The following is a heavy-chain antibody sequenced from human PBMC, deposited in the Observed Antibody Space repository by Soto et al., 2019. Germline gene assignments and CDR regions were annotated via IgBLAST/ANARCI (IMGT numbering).Heavy chain of an antibody. CDR1: GYTFSTYG. J-gene: IGHJ4*02. D-gene: IGHD5-12*01. CDR3: ARDTYSGYARAFDYERSFDY. CDR2: ISDYNGNT. V-gene: IGHV1-18*01. Sequence: ASVKVSCKASGYTFSTYGISWVRQGPGQGLEWMGWISDYNGNTNYAQKFQGRVSMTTDTSTSTAYMELNSLRTDDTAVYYCARDTYSGYARAFDYERSFDYWGQGTLVTVSS.